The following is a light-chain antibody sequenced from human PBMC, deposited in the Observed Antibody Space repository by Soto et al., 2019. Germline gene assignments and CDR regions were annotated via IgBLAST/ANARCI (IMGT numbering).Light chain of an antibody. J-gene: IGKJ1*01. CDR1: QSLLQTNGYTY. CDR2: LGS. V-gene: IGKV2-28*01. Sequence: DIVITQSPLSLPVTPVDPASISCRSSQSLLQTNGYTYLDWYLQKPGQSPQLLIYLGSNRASGVPDRFSGSGSGTDFTLKISRVEAEDVGVYYCMQALHSPWTFGQGTKVDIK. CDR3: MQALHSPWT.